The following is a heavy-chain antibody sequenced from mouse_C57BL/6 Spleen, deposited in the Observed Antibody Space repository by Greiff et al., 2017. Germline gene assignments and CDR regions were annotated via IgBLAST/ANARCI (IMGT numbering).Heavy chain of an antibody. Sequence: EVQLQQPGAELVKPGASVKMSCKASGYTFTDYNMHWVKQSHGKSLEWIGYINPNNGGTSYNQKFKGKVTLTVNKSSSTAYMELRSLTSEDSAVYYCAILYDYDEVAWFAYWGQGTLVTVSA. CDR1: GYTFTDYN. CDR3: AILYDYDEVAWFAY. J-gene: IGHJ3*01. D-gene: IGHD2-4*01. V-gene: IGHV1-22*01. CDR2: INPNNGGT.